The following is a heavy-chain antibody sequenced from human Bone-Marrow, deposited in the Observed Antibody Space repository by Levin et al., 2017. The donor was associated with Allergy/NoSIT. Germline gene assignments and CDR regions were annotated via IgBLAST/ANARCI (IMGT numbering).Heavy chain of an antibody. J-gene: IGHJ4*02. CDR1: GFTFSGSA. CDR2: IRSKANSYAT. CDR3: TRHDRVRDY. Sequence: GGSLRLSCAASGFTFSGSAMHWVRQASGKGLEWVGRIRSKANSYATAYAASVKGRFTISRDDSKNTAYLQMNSLKTEDTAVYYCTRHDRVRDYWGQGTLVTVSS. V-gene: IGHV3-73*01. D-gene: IGHD4-11*01.